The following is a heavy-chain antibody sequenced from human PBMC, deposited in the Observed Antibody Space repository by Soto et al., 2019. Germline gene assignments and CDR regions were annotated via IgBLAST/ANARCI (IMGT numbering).Heavy chain of an antibody. CDR1: GFTFGSYW. D-gene: IGHD2-21*02. Sequence: GGSLRLSCAVSGFTFGSYWMNWVRLIPGKGLEWVAYIKPDGSATYYVDSVKGRFTISRDNAKNSLYLQMNSLRVEDTSVYFCARAGYCGPGCYYYFDYWGQGTLVTVSS. CDR3: ARAGYCGPGCYYYFDY. V-gene: IGHV3-7*01. J-gene: IGHJ4*02. CDR2: IKPDGSAT.